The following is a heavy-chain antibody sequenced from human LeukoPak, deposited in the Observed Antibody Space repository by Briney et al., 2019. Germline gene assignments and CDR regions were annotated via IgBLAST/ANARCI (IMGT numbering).Heavy chain of an antibody. Sequence: SETLSLTCTVSGDFITAYYWSWIRQPPGKGLEWIGRIYTSGSTNYNPSLKSRVTMSVDTSKNQFSLKLSSVTAADTAVCYCARVRRSRSYYYYMDVWGKGTTVTISS. D-gene: IGHD5-24*01. V-gene: IGHV4-4*07. J-gene: IGHJ6*03. CDR3: ARVRRSRSYYYYMDV. CDR2: IYTSGST. CDR1: GDFITAYY.